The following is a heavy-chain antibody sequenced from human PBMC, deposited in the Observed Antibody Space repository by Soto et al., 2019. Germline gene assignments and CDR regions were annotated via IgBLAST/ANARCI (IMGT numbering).Heavy chain of an antibody. CDR2: ISAYNGNT. D-gene: IGHD6-19*01. V-gene: IGHV1-18*01. CDR3: ARDRGVAPPVAGNTHYYYDMDV. Sequence: QDQLVQSGVEVKKPGASVKVSCKASGYSFTNYGITWVRQALGQGFEWMGWISAYNGNTNHAQKFQGRVTMTTDASTSTAYLELRSLRSDDTAVYYCARDRGVAPPVAGNTHYYYDMDVWGKGTTVTVSS. J-gene: IGHJ6*03. CDR1: GYSFTNYG.